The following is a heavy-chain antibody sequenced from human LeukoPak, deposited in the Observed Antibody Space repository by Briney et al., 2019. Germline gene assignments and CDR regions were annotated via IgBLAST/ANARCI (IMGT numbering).Heavy chain of an antibody. V-gene: IGHV3-7*01. CDR1: GFTFSSYW. J-gene: IGHJ4*02. CDR3: ARGKQWLGN. Sequence: GGSLRLSCAAPGFTFSSYWMSWVRQAPGKGLEWVANIKQDGSEKYYVDSVKGRFTISRDNAKNSLYLQMNSLRAEDTAVYYCARGKQWLGNWGQGTLVTVSS. D-gene: IGHD6-19*01. CDR2: IKQDGSEK.